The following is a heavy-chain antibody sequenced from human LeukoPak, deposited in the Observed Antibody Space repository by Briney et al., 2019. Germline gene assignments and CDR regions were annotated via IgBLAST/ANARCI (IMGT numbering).Heavy chain of an antibody. CDR3: AALAVAGTMDWFDP. Sequence: SETLFLTCTVSGGSISNYYWSGIRQPPGKGLEWIAYIYYSGSTNYNPSLKSRATISVDTSKNQFSLKLSSVTAADTAVYYCAALAVAGTMDWFDPWGQGTLVTVSS. CDR1: GGSISNYY. V-gene: IGHV4-59*01. D-gene: IGHD6-19*01. CDR2: IYYSGST. J-gene: IGHJ5*02.